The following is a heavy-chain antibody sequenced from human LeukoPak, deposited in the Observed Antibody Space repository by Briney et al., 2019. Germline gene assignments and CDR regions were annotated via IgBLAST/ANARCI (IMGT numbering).Heavy chain of an antibody. J-gene: IGHJ4*02. CDR2: INAGNGNT. V-gene: IGHV1-3*01. Sequence: GASVKVSCKASGYTFISYAMHWVRQAPGQRLEWMGWINAGNGNTKYSQKFQGRVTITRDTSASTAYMELSSLRSEDTAVYYCARDRGFHYDQLDYWGQGTLVTVSS. CDR1: GYTFISYA. D-gene: IGHD3-22*01. CDR3: ARDRGFHYDQLDY.